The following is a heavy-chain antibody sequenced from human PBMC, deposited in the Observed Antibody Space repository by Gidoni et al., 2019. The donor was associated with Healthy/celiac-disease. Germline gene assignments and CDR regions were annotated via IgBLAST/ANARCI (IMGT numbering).Heavy chain of an antibody. V-gene: IGHV3-30*18. CDR2: ISYDGSNK. D-gene: IGHD4-4*01. CDR3: AKAGLQYSTANWFDP. J-gene: IGHJ5*02. Sequence: QVQLVESGGGVVQPGRSLRLSCAASGFTFSSYGMHWVRQAPGKGLDWVAVISYDGSNKYYADSVKGRFTISRDNSKNTLYLQMNSLRAEDTAVYYCAKAGLQYSTANWFDPWGQGTLVTVSS. CDR1: GFTFSSYG.